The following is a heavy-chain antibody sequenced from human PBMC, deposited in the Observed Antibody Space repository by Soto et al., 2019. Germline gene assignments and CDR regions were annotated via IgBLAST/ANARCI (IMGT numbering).Heavy chain of an antibody. J-gene: IGHJ4*02. CDR3: ARSRGVVIMSGYDY. V-gene: IGHV1-69*12. CDR2: IIPIFGTA. CDR1: GGTFSSYA. Sequence: QVQLVQSGAEVKKPGSSVKVSCKASGGTFSSYAISWVRQAPGQGLEWMGGIIPIFGTANYAQKFQGRVTITADESTSTAYMERSSLRSEDTAVYYCARSRGVVIMSGYDYWGRGTLVTVSS. D-gene: IGHD3-3*01.